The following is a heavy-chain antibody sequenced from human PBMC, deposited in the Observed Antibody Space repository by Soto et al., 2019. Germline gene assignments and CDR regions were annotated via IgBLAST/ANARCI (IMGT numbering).Heavy chain of an antibody. CDR1: GFIFDDFA. CDR3: TKVGGLYDFWSGPLHFDL. J-gene: IGHJ4*02. Sequence: EAQLVESGGGFVQPGRSLRLSCAGSGFIFDDFAIHWVRQAPGKGLEWVSGISWNSDSIGYAGPVKSRFTISRDNDKNALYLQMNRLRVEDTALYYCTKVGGLYDFWSGPLHFDLWGQGTLVTVSS. V-gene: IGHV3-9*01. D-gene: IGHD3-3*01. CDR2: ISWNSDSI.